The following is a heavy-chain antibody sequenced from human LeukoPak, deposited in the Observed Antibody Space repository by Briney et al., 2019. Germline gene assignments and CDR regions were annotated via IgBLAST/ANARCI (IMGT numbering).Heavy chain of an antibody. CDR2: IYHSGST. CDR1: GYSISSGYY. D-gene: IGHD5-24*01. CDR3: ARVGRWLQTFDY. V-gene: IGHV4-38-2*02. J-gene: IGHJ4*02. Sequence: SETLSLTCTVSGYSISSGYYWGWIRQPPGKGLEWIGSIYHSGSTYYNPSLKSRVTISVGTSKNQFSLKLSSVTAADTAVYYCARVGRWLQTFDYWGQGTLVTVSS.